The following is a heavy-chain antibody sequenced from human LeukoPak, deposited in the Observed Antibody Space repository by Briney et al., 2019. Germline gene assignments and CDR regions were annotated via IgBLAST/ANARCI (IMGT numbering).Heavy chain of an antibody. Sequence: SETLSLTCAVYGGSFSGYYWSWIRQPPGKGLEWIGRISSSGSTNYNPSLKSRVTISVDTSKNQFSLKLSSVTAADTAVYFCARGPYSYDSSGAFDIWGQGTMVTVSS. CDR3: ARGPYSYDSSGAFDI. D-gene: IGHD3-22*01. CDR2: ISSSGST. CDR1: GGSFSGYY. J-gene: IGHJ3*02. V-gene: IGHV4-34*01.